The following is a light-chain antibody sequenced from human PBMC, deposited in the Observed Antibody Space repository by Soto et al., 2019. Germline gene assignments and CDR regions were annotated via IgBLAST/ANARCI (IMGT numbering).Light chain of an antibody. V-gene: IGKV3-15*01. Sequence: EIVMTQSPGTLSLSPGERATLSCRASQSVSSNLAWYQQKPGQAPRLLIYGASTRATGIPARFSGSGSGTEFTLTISSLQSEDSAVYYCQQYNNWPPITFDQGTRLEIK. CDR1: QSVSSN. J-gene: IGKJ5*01. CDR2: GAS. CDR3: QQYNNWPPIT.